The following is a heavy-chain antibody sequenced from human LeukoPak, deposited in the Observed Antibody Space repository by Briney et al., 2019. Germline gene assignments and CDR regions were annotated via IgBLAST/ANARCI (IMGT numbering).Heavy chain of an antibody. J-gene: IGHJ4*02. CDR3: TTRSPARYCSDGACYSSADY. D-gene: IGHD2-15*01. CDR2: IRSKADGGTP. Sequence: GGSLRLSCAASGFTFSSFAMNWVRQAPGKGLEWVGHIRSKADGGTPDYIAPVKGRFTISRDDSKDTLYLQMNSLNTEDTAMYYCTTRSPARYCSDGACYSSADYWGQGTLVTVSS. V-gene: IGHV3-15*07. CDR1: GFTFSSFA.